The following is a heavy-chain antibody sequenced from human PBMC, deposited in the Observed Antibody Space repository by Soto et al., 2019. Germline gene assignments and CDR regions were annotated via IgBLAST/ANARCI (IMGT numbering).Heavy chain of an antibody. CDR2: IIPIFGTA. D-gene: IGHD3-10*01. J-gene: IGHJ6*02. CDR3: ARVPHYYGSGTRYYYYGMDV. Sequence: GLEWMGGIIPIFGTANYAQKFQGRVTITADESTSTAYMELSSLRSEDTAVYYCARVPHYYGSGTRYYYYGMDVWGQGTTGSVYS. V-gene: IGHV1-69*01.